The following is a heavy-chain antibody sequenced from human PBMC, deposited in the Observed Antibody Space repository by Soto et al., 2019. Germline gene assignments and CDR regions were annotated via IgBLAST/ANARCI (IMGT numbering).Heavy chain of an antibody. D-gene: IGHD3-3*01. Sequence: TQCHSYSVAEGSISSYDGSWIRQNPGKGLEWIGYIYYSGSTNYNPSLKSRVTISVDTSKNQFSLKLSSVTAADTAVYYCARGIRFLEWLPINWFDPWGQGTLVTVSS. CDR2: IYYSGST. V-gene: IGHV4-59*12. J-gene: IGHJ5*02. CDR1: EGSISSYD. CDR3: ARGIRFLEWLPINWFDP.